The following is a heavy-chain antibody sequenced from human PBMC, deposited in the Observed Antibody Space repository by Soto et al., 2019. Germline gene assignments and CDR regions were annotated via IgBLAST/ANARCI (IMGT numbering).Heavy chain of an antibody. CDR3: AKENGYSSSWFEFDY. CDR2: IIHSGDST. J-gene: IGHJ4*02. CDR1: GFTFSTYA. Sequence: PGGSLRLSCAASGFTFSTYAMSWVRQAPGKGLEWVSKIIHSGDSTYYADSVKGRFTISRDNSKNTVYLQMNSLRAEDTAVYYCAKENGYSSSWFEFDYWGQGTLVTVSS. V-gene: IGHV3-23*01. D-gene: IGHD6-13*01.